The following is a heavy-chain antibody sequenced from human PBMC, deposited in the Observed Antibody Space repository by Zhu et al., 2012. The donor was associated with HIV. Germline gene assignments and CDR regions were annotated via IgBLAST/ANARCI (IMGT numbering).Heavy chain of an antibody. CDR1: GGSISSDSNY. CDR2: IHSTGST. V-gene: IGHV4-39*01. Sequence: QVHLQESGPGLVKPSETLSLTCTVSGGSISSDSNYWGWIRQPPGKGLEWIGTIHSTGSTYYNPSLKSRLTIVVDTSKNQFSLTLSSVTAADTAVYCCARHNSGATCRGLCTFDIWGQGTMVAVSS. D-gene: IGHD2-15*01. J-gene: IGHJ3*02. CDR3: ARHNSGATCRGLCTFDI.